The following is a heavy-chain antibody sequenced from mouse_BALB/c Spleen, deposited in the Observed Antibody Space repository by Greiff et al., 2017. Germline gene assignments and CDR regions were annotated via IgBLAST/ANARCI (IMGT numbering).Heavy chain of an antibody. D-gene: IGHD1-2*01. Sequence: QVQLQQSGAELVRPGSSVKLSCKASGYAFSSYWMNWVKQRPGQGLEWIGQFYPGVGDTNYNGKFKGKATLTADKSSSTAYMQLSSLTSEDSAVYFCAREGPYGYEAMDYWGQGTSVTVSA. J-gene: IGHJ4*01. CDR2: FYPGVGDT. CDR3: AREGPYGYEAMDY. V-gene: IGHV1-80*01. CDR1: GYAFSSYW.